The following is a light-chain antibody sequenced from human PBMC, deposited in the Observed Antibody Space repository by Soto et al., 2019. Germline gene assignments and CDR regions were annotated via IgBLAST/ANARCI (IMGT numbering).Light chain of an antibody. CDR1: SSDVGRYNL. V-gene: IGLV2-23*01. Sequence: QSALTQPASVSGSPGQSITIPCTGTSSDVGRYNLVSWYQHHPGKAPKVVIYEGNERPSGVSNRFSGSKSGNTASLTISGLQAEDEADYYCCSYAGSGTYVFGPGTKLTVL. CDR2: EGN. CDR3: CSYAGSGTYV. J-gene: IGLJ1*01.